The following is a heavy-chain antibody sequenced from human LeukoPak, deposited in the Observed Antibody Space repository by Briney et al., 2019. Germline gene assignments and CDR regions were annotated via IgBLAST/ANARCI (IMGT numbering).Heavy chain of an antibody. Sequence: GGSLRLSCAASGFTFSSYGMYWVRQAPGKGLEWVAFIRYDGSNKYYADSVKGRFTISRDNAKNSLYLQMNSLRAEDTAVYYCARDRRSYSSSSHWFDPWGQGTLVTVSS. V-gene: IGHV3-30*02. D-gene: IGHD6-6*01. CDR1: GFTFSSYG. J-gene: IGHJ5*02. CDR3: ARDRRSYSSSSHWFDP. CDR2: IRYDGSNK.